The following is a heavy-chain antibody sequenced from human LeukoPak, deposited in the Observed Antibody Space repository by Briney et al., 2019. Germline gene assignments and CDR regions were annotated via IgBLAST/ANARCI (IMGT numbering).Heavy chain of an antibody. V-gene: IGHV4-34*01. Sequence: SETLSLTSAVYGGSFSTSYWSWIRQSPGKGLEWIAEINHRGDTNYNPSVKSRVTISVDTSKNQFSLKITSLTAADTAVYYCARGPTISETGYFDYWGQGTLVTVSS. J-gene: IGHJ4*03. CDR1: GGSFSTSY. D-gene: IGHD1-1*01. CDR3: ARGPTISETGYFDY. CDR2: INHRGDT.